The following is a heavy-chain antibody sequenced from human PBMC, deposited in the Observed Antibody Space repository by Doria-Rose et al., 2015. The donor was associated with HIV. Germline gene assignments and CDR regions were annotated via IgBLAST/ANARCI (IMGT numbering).Heavy chain of an antibody. CDR2: ISSSSEYI. D-gene: IGHD3-22*01. Sequence: SCAASGFTFSRYSMNWVRQAPGKGLEWVSSISSSSEYIYYVDSVQGRFTISRDNAKNSVYLQMNSLRTEDTAVYYCARDHYDSGGYYRDWGQGTRGTVSS. CDR3: ARDHYDSGGYYRD. J-gene: IGHJ4*02. V-gene: IGHV3-21*03. CDR1: GFTFSRYS.